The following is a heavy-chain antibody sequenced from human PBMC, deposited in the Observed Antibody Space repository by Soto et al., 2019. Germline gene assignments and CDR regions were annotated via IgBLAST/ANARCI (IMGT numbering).Heavy chain of an antibody. CDR3: AILPVGSGSGTSYYYDMDV. J-gene: IGHJ6*02. CDR2: LYYSGST. V-gene: IGHV4-39*01. Sequence: KASETLSLTCTVSGGSISSSGYYWGWIRQPPGKGLEWIGSLYYSGSTYYNPSLKSRVTISVDTSKNQFSLKMSTVTAADTAVYYCAILPVGSGSGTSYYYDMDVWGQGITVTVYS. D-gene: IGHD3-10*01. CDR1: GGSISSSGYY.